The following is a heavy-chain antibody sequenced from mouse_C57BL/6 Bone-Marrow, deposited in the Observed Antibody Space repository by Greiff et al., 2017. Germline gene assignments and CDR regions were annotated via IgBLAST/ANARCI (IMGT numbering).Heavy chain of an antibody. CDR1: GYTFTSYW. Sequence: VQLQQPGAELVRPGTSVKLSCKASGYTFTSYWMHWVKQRPGQGLEWIGVIDPSDSYTNYNQKFKGKATLTVDTSSSTAYMQLSSLTSEDSAVYYCARWGSRLEDYYAMDYWGQGTSVTVSS. CDR3: ARWGSRLEDYYAMDY. J-gene: IGHJ4*01. CDR2: IDPSDSYT. D-gene: IGHD3-2*02. V-gene: IGHV1-59*01.